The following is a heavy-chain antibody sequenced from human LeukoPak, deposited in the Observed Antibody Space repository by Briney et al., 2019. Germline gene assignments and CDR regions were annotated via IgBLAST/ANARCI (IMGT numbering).Heavy chain of an antibody. V-gene: IGHV4-59*11. CDR2: VFYTWST. Sequence: PSETRSLTCRVSSGSMNTHYWSWIRQPPGKGREWIGHVFYTWSTDYNPSLRSRVAISVDRPNNQFSLKLTSVNAADTAVYSCARYTRSSALRTWGQGILVIVSP. CDR3: ARYTRSSALRT. CDR1: SGSMNTHY. J-gene: IGHJ4*02. D-gene: IGHD3-10*01.